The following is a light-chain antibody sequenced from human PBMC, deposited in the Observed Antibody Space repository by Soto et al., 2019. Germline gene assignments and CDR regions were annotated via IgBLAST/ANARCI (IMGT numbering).Light chain of an antibody. CDR1: QSVRGDY. CDR2: SAS. J-gene: IGKJ1*01. Sequence: EIVLTQSPGTLSLSPGERATLSCRASQSVRGDYLAWYQQKPGQDPRLLIYSASSRATGIPDRFSGSGSGTDFTLTISRLEPEDFAVYYCQRYGGSVWTFGQGTKVDIK. V-gene: IGKV3-20*01. CDR3: QRYGGSVWT.